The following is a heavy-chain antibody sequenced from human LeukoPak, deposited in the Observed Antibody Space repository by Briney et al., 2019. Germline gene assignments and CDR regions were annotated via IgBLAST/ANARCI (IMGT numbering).Heavy chain of an antibody. V-gene: IGHV4-59*08. D-gene: IGHD6-19*01. CDR1: GGSMSHYH. CDR3: ARAVSGRFDY. J-gene: IGHJ4*02. CDR2: IYYSGST. Sequence: PAETLSLTCTVSGGSMSHYHWGWIRQPPGKGLEWAGYIYYSGSTNYNPSLKSRVTISVDTSKNQFSLKLSSVTASDTASYYCARAVSGRFDYWGQGTLVTVSS.